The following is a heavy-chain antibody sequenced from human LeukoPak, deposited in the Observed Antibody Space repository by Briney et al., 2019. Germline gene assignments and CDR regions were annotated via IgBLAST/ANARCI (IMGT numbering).Heavy chain of an antibody. V-gene: IGHV4-4*07. D-gene: IGHD6-19*01. CDR2: IRTSGDT. CDR1: GGSISSYY. CDR3: ARGKVVAGTPGQNSWDY. J-gene: IGHJ4*02. Sequence: PSETLSLTCTVSGGSISSYYWNWIRQPAGKGLEWIGRIRTSGDTSYNPSLKSRVTVSVDTSRNQFSLKLSAVTAADTAVYYCARGKVVAGTPGQNSWDYWGQGTLVTVSS.